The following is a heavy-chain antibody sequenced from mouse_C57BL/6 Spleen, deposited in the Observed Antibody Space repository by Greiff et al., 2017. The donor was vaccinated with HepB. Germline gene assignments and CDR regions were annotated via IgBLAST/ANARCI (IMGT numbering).Heavy chain of an antibody. J-gene: IGHJ3*01. D-gene: IGHD1-1*01. CDR3: ARQEYYGSSAWFAY. CDR1: GFTFSDYY. Sequence: EVQVVESGGGLVQPGGSLKLSCAASGFTFSDYYMYWVRQTPEKRLEWVAYISNGGGSTYYPDTVKGRFTISRDNAKNTLYLQMSRLKSEDTAMYYCARQEYYGSSAWFAYWGQGTLVTVSA. CDR2: ISNGGGST. V-gene: IGHV5-12*01.